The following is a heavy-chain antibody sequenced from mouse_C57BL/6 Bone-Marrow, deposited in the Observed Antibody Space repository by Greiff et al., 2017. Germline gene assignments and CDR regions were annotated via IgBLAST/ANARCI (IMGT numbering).Heavy chain of an antibody. J-gene: IGHJ2*01. V-gene: IGHV1-52*01. CDR2: IDPSDSET. CDR3: AREGDYCYFDY. D-gene: IGHD1-1*01. Sequence: QVQLQQPGAELVRPGSSVKLSCKASGYTFTSYWMHWVKQRPIQGLEWIVNIDPSDSETHYNQKFKDKATLTVDKSSSTAYMQLSSLTSEDSAVYYCAREGDYCYFDYWGQGTTLTVSS. CDR1: GYTFTSYW.